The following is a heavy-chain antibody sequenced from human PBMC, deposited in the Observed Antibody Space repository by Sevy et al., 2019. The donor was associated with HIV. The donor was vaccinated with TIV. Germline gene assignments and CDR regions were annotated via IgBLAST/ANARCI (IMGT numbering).Heavy chain of an antibody. J-gene: IGHJ4*02. V-gene: IGHV1-24*01. CDR2: FDTEDGET. Sequence: ASVKVSCKVSGYTLTELSMHWVRQAPGKGLEWMGSFDTEDGETLYAQKFQGRVNMTEETSTDTAYMELSSLRSEDTAVYYCATNTDYGDSDYWGQGTLVTVSS. CDR3: ATNTDYGDSDY. D-gene: IGHD4-17*01. CDR1: GYTLTELS.